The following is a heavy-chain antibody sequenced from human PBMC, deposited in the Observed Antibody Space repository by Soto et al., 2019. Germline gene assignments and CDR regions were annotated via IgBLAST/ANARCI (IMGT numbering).Heavy chain of an antibody. CDR3: ARWGSSGIDY. Sequence: TLSLTCAVHGGSFSGYYWSWIRQPPGKGLEWIGEINHSGSTNYNPSLKSRVTISVDTSKNQFSLKLSSVTAADTAVYYCARWGSSGIDYWGQGTLVTVSS. J-gene: IGHJ4*02. CDR2: INHSGST. V-gene: IGHV4-34*01. D-gene: IGHD6-6*01. CDR1: GGSFSGYY.